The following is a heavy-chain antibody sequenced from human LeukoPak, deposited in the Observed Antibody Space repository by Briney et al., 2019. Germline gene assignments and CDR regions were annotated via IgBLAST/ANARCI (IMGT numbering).Heavy chain of an antibody. V-gene: IGHV4-31*03. D-gene: IGHD3-10*01. CDR3: ARGGAVRGVIITNPDY. Sequence: SETLSLTCTVSGGSISSGGYYWSWIRQHPGKGLEWIGCIYYSGSTYYNPSLKSRVTISIDTSKNRFSLRLSSVTAADTAVYYCARGGAVRGVIITNPDYWGQGTLVTASS. CDR2: IYYSGST. CDR1: GGSISSGGYY. J-gene: IGHJ4*02.